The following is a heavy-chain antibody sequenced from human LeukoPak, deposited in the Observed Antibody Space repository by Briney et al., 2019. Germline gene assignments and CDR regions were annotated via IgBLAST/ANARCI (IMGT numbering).Heavy chain of an antibody. V-gene: IGHV3-7*01. J-gene: IGHJ6*03. CDR1: GFTFSNFW. D-gene: IGHD6-19*01. Sequence: GGSLRLSCAAPGFTFSNFWMNWVRQAPGKGLESVANIKQDGSEKYYVDSVKGRFTISRDNAKNSLYLQMNSLRAEDTAVYYCAREGVAVAGTARGMDVWGKGTTVTVSS. CDR2: IKQDGSEK. CDR3: AREGVAVAGTARGMDV.